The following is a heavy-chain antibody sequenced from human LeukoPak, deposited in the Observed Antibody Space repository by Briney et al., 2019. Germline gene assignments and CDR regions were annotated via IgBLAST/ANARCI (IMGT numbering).Heavy chain of an antibody. V-gene: IGHV3-48*02. Sequence: GGSLRLSCAASGFTFSSYSMNWVRQAPGKGLEWVSYISSSSSTIYYADSVKGRFTISRDNAKNSLYLQMNSLRDEDTAVYYCARNSYYGPRPYFGMDVWGQGTTVTVSS. J-gene: IGHJ6*02. CDR1: GFTFSSYS. CDR3: ARNSYYGPRPYFGMDV. D-gene: IGHD3-22*01. CDR2: ISSSSSTI.